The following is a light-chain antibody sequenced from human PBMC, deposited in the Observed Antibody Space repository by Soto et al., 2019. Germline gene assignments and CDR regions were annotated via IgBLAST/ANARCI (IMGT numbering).Light chain of an antibody. CDR2: GVS. V-gene: IGLV2-14*01. CDR3: SPYTNSSTLNWV. CDR1: SSDVGGYNY. J-gene: IGLJ3*02. Sequence: QSALTQPASVSGSPGQSITISCTGTSSDVGGYNYVSWYQQHPGKAPKLMIYGVSNRPSGVSNRFSGSKSGNTASLTISGLQAEDEADYYCSPYTNSSTLNWVFGGGTKLTVL.